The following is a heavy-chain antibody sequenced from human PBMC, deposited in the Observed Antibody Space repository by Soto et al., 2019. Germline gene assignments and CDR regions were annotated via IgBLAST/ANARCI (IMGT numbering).Heavy chain of an antibody. CDR1: GGTLTSYA. Sequence: QVHLVQSGAEVKEPGSSVKISCKTSGGTLTSYAINWVRQAPGQGLEWMGGIIPIFETANSTQRFQDRVTINADESTNTAYRELSSLGYEDTAVYYCARLRAEWKQKVKSGHWFDPWGQGTLVTVSS. CDR2: IIPIFETA. CDR3: ARLRAEWKQKVKSGHWFDP. D-gene: IGHD3-3*01. J-gene: IGHJ5*02. V-gene: IGHV1-69*12.